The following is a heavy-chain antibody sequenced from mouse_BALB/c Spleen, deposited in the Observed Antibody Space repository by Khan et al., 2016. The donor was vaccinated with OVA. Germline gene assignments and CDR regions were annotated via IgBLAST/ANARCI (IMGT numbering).Heavy chain of an antibody. CDR2: IWGGGST. V-gene: IGHV2-6-5*01. Sequence: VQLKQSGPGLVAPSQNLSITCTVSGFSLSDYGVSWIRQPPGKGLEWLGVIWGGGSTYYNSALKSRLSISKDNSKSQVVLKMSSLQSDDTAMFYCAKGIWSYYYTLDYWGQGTSVTVSS. CDR1: GFSLSDYG. J-gene: IGHJ4*01. CDR3: AKGIWSYYYTLDY.